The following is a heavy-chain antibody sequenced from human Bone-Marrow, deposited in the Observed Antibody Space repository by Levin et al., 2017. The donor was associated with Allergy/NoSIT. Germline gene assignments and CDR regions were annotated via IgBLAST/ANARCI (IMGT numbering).Heavy chain of an antibody. V-gene: IGHV4-30-4*01. CDR3: ARVPYDSTPFDY. CDR1: GGSISSGDYY. CDR2: IYYSGST. Sequence: SETLSLTCTVSGGSISSGDYYWSWIRQPPGKGLEWIGYIYYSGSTYYNPSLKSRVTISVDTSKNQFSLKLSSVTAADTAVYYCARVPYDSTPFDYWGQGTLVTVSS. J-gene: IGHJ4*02. D-gene: IGHD3-22*01.